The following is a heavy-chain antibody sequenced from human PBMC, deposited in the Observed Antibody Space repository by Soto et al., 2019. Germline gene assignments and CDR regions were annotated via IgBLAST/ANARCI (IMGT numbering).Heavy chain of an antibody. CDR1: GLPHSNFA. D-gene: IGHD2-21*01. CDR3: AKDAVYNDGLWLMDH. CDR2: IYGSGRGI. Sequence: GGSLRLSCTASGLPHSNFAMMWVRQAPGKGLECVSGIYGSGRGIEYADSVKGRFTISRDNSKNTVYLEMTDLRADDTAIYYCAKDAVYNDGLWLMDHWGQGTQVTVSS. V-gene: IGHV3-23*05. J-gene: IGHJ4*02.